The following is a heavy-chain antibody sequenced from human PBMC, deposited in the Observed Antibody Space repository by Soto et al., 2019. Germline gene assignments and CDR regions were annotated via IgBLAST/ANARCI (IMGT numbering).Heavy chain of an antibody. CDR1: GGTFSSYT. CDR2: IIPMLGIA. V-gene: IGHV1-69*02. CDR3: ANRGYSYGFVIY. D-gene: IGHD5-18*01. J-gene: IGHJ4*02. Sequence: QVQLVQSGAEVKKPGSSVKVSCKASGGTFSSYTFSWVRQAPGQGLEWMGRIIPMLGIANYAQKFQGRVTSTADKSTSTAYMEQSSLRSEDTAVYYCANRGYSYGFVIYWGQGTLVTVSS.